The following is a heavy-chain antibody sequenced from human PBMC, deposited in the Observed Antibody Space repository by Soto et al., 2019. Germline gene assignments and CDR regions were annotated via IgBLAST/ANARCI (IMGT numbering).Heavy chain of an antibody. V-gene: IGHV4-30-4*01. Sequence: SETLSLTCTVSGGSMSSGDYYWSWISQPPGKGLEWIGYIYYSGSTYYNPSLKSRVTISVDTSKNQFYLKLSSVTAADTAVYYCARDQGVGYYGSGSYYNGYYYYGMDVWGQGTTVTVSS. CDR1: GGSMSSGDYY. J-gene: IGHJ6*02. CDR3: ARDQGVGYYGSGSYYNGYYYYGMDV. CDR2: IYYSGST. D-gene: IGHD3-10*01.